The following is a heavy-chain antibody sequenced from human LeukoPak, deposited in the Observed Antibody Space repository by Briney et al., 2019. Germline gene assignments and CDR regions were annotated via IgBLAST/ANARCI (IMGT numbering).Heavy chain of an antibody. J-gene: IGHJ3*02. CDR1: GFTFDDYA. CDR2: ITWNSGSI. CDR3: AKDRSGSYYDAFNM. D-gene: IGHD1-26*01. Sequence: PGRSLRLSCAASGFTFDDYAMHWVRQAPGKGLEWVSGITWNSGSIAYADSVKGRFTISRDNAKNSLYLQMNSLRAEDTALYYCAKDRSGSYYDAFNMWGQRTMFTASP. V-gene: IGHV3-9*01.